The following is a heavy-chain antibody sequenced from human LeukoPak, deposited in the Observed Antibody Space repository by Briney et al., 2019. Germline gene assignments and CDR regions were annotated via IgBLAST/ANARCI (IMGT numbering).Heavy chain of an antibody. J-gene: IGHJ6*02. CDR3: ARQNYDEVNYYYYGLDV. D-gene: IGHD3-3*01. Sequence: PSETLSLTCTVSGGSISSYYWSWIRQPAGKGLEWIGRIYTSGSTNYNPSLKSRVTMSVDTSKNQFSLKLSSVTAADTAVYYCARQNYDEVNYYYYGLDVWGQGTTVTVSS. CDR2: IYTSGST. V-gene: IGHV4-4*07. CDR1: GGSISSYY.